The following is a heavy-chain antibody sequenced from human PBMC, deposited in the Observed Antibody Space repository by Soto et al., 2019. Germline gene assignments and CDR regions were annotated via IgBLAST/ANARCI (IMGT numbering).Heavy chain of an antibody. CDR1: GGSISSSY. CDR2: IYYSGNT. Sequence: SETLSLTCTVSGGSISSSYWSWIRQPPGKGLEWIGYIYYSGNTYYHPSLKSRVTISVDTSRNQFSLKLNSVTAADTAMYYCARAPYRGPNSRGAFDIWGPGTMVTVSS. J-gene: IGHJ3*02. V-gene: IGHV4-59*08. CDR3: ARAPYRGPNSRGAFDI. D-gene: IGHD7-27*01.